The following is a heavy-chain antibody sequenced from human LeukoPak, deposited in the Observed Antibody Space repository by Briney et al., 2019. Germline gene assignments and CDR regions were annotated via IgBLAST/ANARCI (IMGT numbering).Heavy chain of an antibody. CDR1: GFTFSSYA. V-gene: IGHV3-30-3*01. J-gene: IGHJ4*02. D-gene: IGHD4-17*01. CDR2: ISYDGSNK. CDR3: ALDYGDYGIGD. Sequence: GRSLRLSCAASGFTFSSYAMHWVRQAPGKGLEWVAVISYDGSNKYYADSVKGRFTISRDNSKNTLYLQMNSLRAEDTAVYYCALDYGDYGIGDWGQRTLVTVSS.